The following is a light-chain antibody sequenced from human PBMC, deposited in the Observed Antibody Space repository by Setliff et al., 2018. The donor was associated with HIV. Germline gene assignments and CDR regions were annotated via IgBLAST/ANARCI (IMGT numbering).Light chain of an antibody. J-gene: IGLJ1*01. CDR1: SSDVGGYNY. CDR2: DVS. V-gene: IGLV2-11*01. Sequence: LAQPRSVSGSPGQSVTISCTGTSSDVGGYNYVSWYQQHPGKAPKLMIYDVSKRPSGVPDRFSGSKSGNTASLTISGLQAEDEADYYCCSYAGSYGFVFGTGTKVTV. CDR3: CSYAGSYGFV.